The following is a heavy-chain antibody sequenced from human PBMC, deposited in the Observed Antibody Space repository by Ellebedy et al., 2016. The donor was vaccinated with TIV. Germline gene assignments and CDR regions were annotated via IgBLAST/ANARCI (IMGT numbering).Heavy chain of an antibody. CDR2: ISGSGGST. CDR3: AKEVGGFYDY. D-gene: IGHD3-16*01. J-gene: IGHJ4*02. CDR1: GFTFSSYA. V-gene: IGHV3-23*01. Sequence: GESLKISCAASGFTFSSYAMSWVRQAPGKGLEWVSAISGSGGSTYYADSVKGRFTISRDNSKNTLYLQMNSLRAEDTAVYYCAKEVGGFYDYWGQGTLVTVSS.